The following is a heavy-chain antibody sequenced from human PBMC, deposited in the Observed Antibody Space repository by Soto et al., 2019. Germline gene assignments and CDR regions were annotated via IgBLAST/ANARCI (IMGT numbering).Heavy chain of an antibody. V-gene: IGHV1-8*01. CDR3: ARVGVSWNDKYFDY. Sequence: ASVKVSCKASGYTFTNHDINWVRQATGQGLEWMGWMNPNSGDTGYAQKSLGRVTMTRDTSMRTAYMELSSLRSEDTAVYYCARVGVSWNDKYFDYWCKRTLGTVSS. J-gene: IGHJ4*02. D-gene: IGHD1-1*01. CDR2: MNPNSGDT. CDR1: GYTFTNHD.